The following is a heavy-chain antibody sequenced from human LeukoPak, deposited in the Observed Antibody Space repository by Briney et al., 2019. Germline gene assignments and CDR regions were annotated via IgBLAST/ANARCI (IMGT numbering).Heavy chain of an antibody. CDR3: AKGLWRFREVFGMFDS. CDR2: ISGSGCNT. D-gene: IGHD3-3*01. Sequence: GGSLRLSCAATGFTFSNYPMSWVRQAPGKGLEWVSSISGSGCNTYYGDAMKGRFTISRDNSKNTLHLEIHSLRAEDTAFYYCAKGLWRFREVFGMFDSWGPGTLVTVSS. J-gene: IGHJ4*02. CDR1: GFTFSNYP. V-gene: IGHV3-23*01.